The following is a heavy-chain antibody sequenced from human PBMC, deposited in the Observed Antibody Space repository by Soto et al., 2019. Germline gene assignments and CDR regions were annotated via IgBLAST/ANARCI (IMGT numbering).Heavy chain of an antibody. CDR1: GFTFSSYS. Sequence: GSLRLSCAASGFTFSSYSMNWVRQAPGKGLEWVSYISSSSSTIYYADSVKGRFTVSRDNAKNTLYLQMNSLRAEDTAVYYCAKDNRVAATIEYWGQGTLVTVSS. CDR2: ISSSSSTI. CDR3: AKDNRVAATIEY. D-gene: IGHD5-12*01. V-gene: IGHV3-48*01. J-gene: IGHJ4*02.